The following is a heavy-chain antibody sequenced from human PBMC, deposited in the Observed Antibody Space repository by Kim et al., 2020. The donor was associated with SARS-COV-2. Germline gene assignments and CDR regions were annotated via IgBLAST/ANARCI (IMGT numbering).Heavy chain of an antibody. V-gene: IGHV3-74*01. CDR3: AREWVGSDYYFDY. CDR1: GFTFSSYW. J-gene: IGHJ4*02. Sequence: GGSLRLSCAASGFTFSSYWMHWVRQAPGKGLVWVSRIKSDGSNTSYADSVKGRFTISRDNAKNTLYLQMNSLRADDTAVYYCAREWVGSDYYFDYWGQGTLVTVSS. CDR2: IKSDGSNT. D-gene: IGHD1-26*01.